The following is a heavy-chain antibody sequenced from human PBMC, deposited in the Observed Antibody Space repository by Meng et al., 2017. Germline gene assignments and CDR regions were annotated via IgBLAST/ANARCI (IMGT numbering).Heavy chain of an antibody. CDR1: GFTFSSYT. V-gene: IGHV3-21*01. CDR3: ARDGVVGVTPDYFDY. CDR2: VSSSSSHI. Sequence: GGSLRLSCAASGFTFSSYTMNWVRQAPGKGLEWVSSVSSSSSHIYYADSVKGRFTISRDNAKNSLYLQVNNLRAEDTAVYYCARDGVVGVTPDYFDYWGQGTLVTVSS. D-gene: IGHD3-3*01. J-gene: IGHJ4*02.